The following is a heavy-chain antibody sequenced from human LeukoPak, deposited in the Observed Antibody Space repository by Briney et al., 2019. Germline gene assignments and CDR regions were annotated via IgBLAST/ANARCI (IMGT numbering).Heavy chain of an antibody. CDR2: ISSSGSTI. CDR1: GFTFSSYE. CDR3: ARGRHTFIAVDYFDY. D-gene: IGHD6-19*01. Sequence: GGSLRLSCAASGFTFSSYEMNWVRQAPGKGLEWVSYISSSGSTIYYADSVKGRFTISRDNAKNSLYLQMNSLRAEDSALYYCARGRHTFIAVDYFDYWGQGTLVTVSS. J-gene: IGHJ4*02. V-gene: IGHV3-48*03.